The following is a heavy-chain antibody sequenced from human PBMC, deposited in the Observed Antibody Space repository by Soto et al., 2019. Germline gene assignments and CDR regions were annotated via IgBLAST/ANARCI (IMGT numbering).Heavy chain of an antibody. D-gene: IGHD1-26*01. CDR3: ARGDLGAVGATTFDY. CDR2: IYYSGST. CDR1: GGSISSGDYY. V-gene: IGHV4-30-4*01. J-gene: IGHJ4*02. Sequence: QVQLQESGPGLVKPSQTLSLTCTVSGGSISSGDYYWSWIRQPPGKGLEWIGYIYYSGSTYYNPSLKSRVTISVDTSKNQFSLKLSSVTAADTAVYYCARGDLGAVGATTFDYWGQGTLVTVSS.